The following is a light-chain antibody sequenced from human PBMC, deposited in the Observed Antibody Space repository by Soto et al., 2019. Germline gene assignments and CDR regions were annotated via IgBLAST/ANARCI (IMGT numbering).Light chain of an antibody. CDR3: HQYNNLWT. J-gene: IGKJ1*01. V-gene: IGKV3-15*01. CDR1: QSVSSN. CDR2: GAS. Sequence: EIVLTPSPGTLSLSPVERATLSCRASQSVSSNLAWYQQKPGQSPRLLIYGASTRATGIPARFSGSGSGTEFTLTISSLQSEDFGVYYCHQYNNLWTFGQGTKVDIK.